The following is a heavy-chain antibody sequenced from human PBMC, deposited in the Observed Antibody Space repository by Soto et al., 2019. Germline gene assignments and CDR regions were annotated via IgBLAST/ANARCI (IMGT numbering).Heavy chain of an antibody. CDR2: VYYSGST. Sequence: SETLSLTCTVSGGSVSSSSYYWGWVRQPPGKGLEWIGSVYYSGSTYYNPSLESRVTISVDKSKNQFSLKLMSLSAADTAVYYCAKHRSAYCSGDCSEYYIDYWGLGTLVTVSS. J-gene: IGHJ4*02. CDR3: AKHRSAYCSGDCSEYYIDY. V-gene: IGHV4-39*01. CDR1: GGSVSSSSYY. D-gene: IGHD2-21*02.